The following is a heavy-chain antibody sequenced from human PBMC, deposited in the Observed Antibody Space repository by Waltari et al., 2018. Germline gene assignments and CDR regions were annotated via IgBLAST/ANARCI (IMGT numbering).Heavy chain of an antibody. CDR1: GGSFSGYY. V-gene: IGHV4-34*01. D-gene: IGHD1-7*01. Sequence: QVQLQQWGAGLLKPSETLSLTCAVYGGSFSGYYWSWIRQPPGQGLEWIGEINHSGSTTYNPALKSRVTISVDTSKNQFSLKLSSVTAADTAVYYCARGRGGTGTTRHYYGMDVWGQGTTVTVSS. CDR3: ARGRGGTGTTRHYYGMDV. J-gene: IGHJ6*02. CDR2: INHSGST.